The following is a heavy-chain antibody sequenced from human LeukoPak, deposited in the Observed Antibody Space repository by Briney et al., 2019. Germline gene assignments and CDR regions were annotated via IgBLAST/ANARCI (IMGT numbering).Heavy chain of an antibody. CDR3: AREGKNYYDSSGYYPDY. CDR1: GGSISSGDYY. Sequence: SETLSLTCTVSGGSISSGDYYWSWIRQPPGKGLEWIGYIYYSGSTYYNPSLKSRVTISVDTSKNQFSLKLSSVTAADTAVYYCAREGKNYYDSSGYYPDYWGQGTPVTVSS. V-gene: IGHV4-30-4*01. J-gene: IGHJ4*02. D-gene: IGHD3-22*01. CDR2: IYYSGST.